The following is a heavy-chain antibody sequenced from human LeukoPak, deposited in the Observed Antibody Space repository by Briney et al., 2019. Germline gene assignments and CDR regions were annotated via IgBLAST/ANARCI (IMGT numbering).Heavy chain of an antibody. CDR1: GFTFSSFW. Sequence: GGSLRLSCAASGFTFSSFWMAWVGQAPGKGLEWVANIKGDESARHQADSVKGRFTISRDNTRNSLYLQMTNLRGDDTAVYYCARDVVGSLDYWGQGTLVTVSS. J-gene: IGHJ4*02. CDR2: IKGDESAR. CDR3: ARDVVGSLDY. V-gene: IGHV3-7*01. D-gene: IGHD1-26*01.